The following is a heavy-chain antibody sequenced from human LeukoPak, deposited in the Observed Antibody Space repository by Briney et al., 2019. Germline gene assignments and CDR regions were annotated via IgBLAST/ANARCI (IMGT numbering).Heavy chain of an antibody. CDR1: GFTFSSDA. CDR3: AQVRYYDILTGSWGYFDY. Sequence: GGSLRLSCAASGFTFSSDAMSWVRLAPGKGLEWVSGISGSGGSTYYADSVKGRFTISRDNSKNTLFLQMNSLRAEDAAVYYCAQVRYYDILTGSWGYFDYWGQGTLVTVSS. D-gene: IGHD3-9*01. J-gene: IGHJ4*02. CDR2: ISGSGGST. V-gene: IGHV3-23*01.